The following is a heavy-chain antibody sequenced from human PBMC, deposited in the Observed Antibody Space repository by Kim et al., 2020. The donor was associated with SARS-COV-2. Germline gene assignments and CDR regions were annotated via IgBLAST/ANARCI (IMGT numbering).Heavy chain of an antibody. D-gene: IGHD3-10*01. CDR2: T. Sequence: TGYADSVKGRFTISRDNAKNSLYLQMNSLRAEDTALYYCAKKAGAFDIWGQGTMVTVSA. CDR3: AKKAGAFDI. V-gene: IGHV3-9*01. J-gene: IGHJ3*02.